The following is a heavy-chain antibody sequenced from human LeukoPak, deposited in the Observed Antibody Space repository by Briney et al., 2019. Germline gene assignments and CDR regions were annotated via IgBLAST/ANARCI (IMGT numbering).Heavy chain of an antibody. CDR1: GFTFSSYG. Sequence: GGSLRLSCAASGFTFSSYGMHWVRQAPGKGLEWVAVISYDGSNKYYADSVKGRFTISRDNSKNTLYLQMNSLRAEDTAMYYCVREYDGSGYYHDYWGQGTLVTVSA. D-gene: IGHD3-22*01. V-gene: IGHV3-30*03. J-gene: IGHJ4*02. CDR2: ISYDGSNK. CDR3: VREYDGSGYYHDY.